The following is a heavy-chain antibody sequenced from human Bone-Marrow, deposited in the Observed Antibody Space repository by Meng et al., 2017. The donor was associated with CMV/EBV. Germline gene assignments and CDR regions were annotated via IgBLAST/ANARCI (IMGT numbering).Heavy chain of an antibody. Sequence: SVKVSCKASGGTFSSYAISWVRQAPGQGLEWMGGIIPILGIANYAQKFQGRVTITADKSTSTAYMGLSSLRSEDTAVYYCARMPDVAPLQLWYNDAFDIWGQGTMVTVSS. CDR2: IIPILGIA. CDR3: ARMPDVAPLQLWYNDAFDI. D-gene: IGHD5-18*01. V-gene: IGHV1-69*10. CDR1: GGTFSSYA. J-gene: IGHJ3*02.